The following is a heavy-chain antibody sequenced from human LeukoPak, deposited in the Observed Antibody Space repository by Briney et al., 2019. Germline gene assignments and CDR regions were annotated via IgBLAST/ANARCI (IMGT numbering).Heavy chain of an antibody. J-gene: IGHJ6*02. Sequence: PGGSLRLSCAASGFTFSSYSMNWVRQAPGKGLEWVSYISSSSSTIYYADSVKGRFTISRDNAKNSLYLQMNSLRAEDTAVYYCARDMAPGYYYYGMDVWGQGTTVTVSS. CDR2: ISSSSSTI. V-gene: IGHV3-48*04. CDR1: GFTFSSYS. D-gene: IGHD3-10*01. CDR3: ARDMAPGYYYYGMDV.